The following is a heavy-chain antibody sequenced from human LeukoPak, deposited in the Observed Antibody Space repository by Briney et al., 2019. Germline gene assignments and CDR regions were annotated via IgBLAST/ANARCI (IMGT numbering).Heavy chain of an antibody. J-gene: IGHJ3*02. CDR1: GFTFSTYA. CDR3: ARDRVGGFDM. D-gene: IGHD1-26*01. Sequence: PGGSPRLSCAASGFTFSTYAMSWVRQAPGKGLEWVSAISDSGDTTYYADSVKGRFTISRDNSKNTLYLQMNSLRAEDTAVYYCARDRVGGFDMWGQGTMVTVSS. CDR2: ISDSGDTT. V-gene: IGHV3-23*01.